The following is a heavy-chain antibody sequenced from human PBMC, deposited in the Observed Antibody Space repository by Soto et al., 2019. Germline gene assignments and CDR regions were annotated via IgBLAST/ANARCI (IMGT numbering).Heavy chain of an antibody. V-gene: IGHV3-23*01. Sequence: EVQLLDSGGGLVQPRGSLRLSCAASGFTFSNYAMTWVRQGPGKGLEWVSGISGSGGRSYYADSVKGRFTISRDNSKSTLYLQMNSLRAEDTAVYYCAKAYFVWSSEQPYYFDYWGQGTLVTVSS. CDR1: GFTFSNYA. CDR3: AKAYFVWSSEQPYYFDY. CDR2: ISGSGGRS. J-gene: IGHJ4*02. D-gene: IGHD3-16*01.